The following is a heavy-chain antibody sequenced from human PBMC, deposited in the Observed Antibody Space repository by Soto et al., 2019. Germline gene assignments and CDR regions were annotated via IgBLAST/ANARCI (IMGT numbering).Heavy chain of an antibody. CDR3: ARGPGYDSSGYYYLPHFDY. CDR2: IYYSGST. D-gene: IGHD3-22*01. J-gene: IGHJ4*02. CDR1: GGSISSGGYY. Sequence: SETLSLTCTVSGGSISSGGYYWSWIRQHPGKGLEWIGYIYYSGSTYYNPSLKSRVTISVDTSKNQFSLKLSSVTAADTAVYYCARGPGYDSSGYYYLPHFDYWGQGTLVTVSS. V-gene: IGHV4-31*03.